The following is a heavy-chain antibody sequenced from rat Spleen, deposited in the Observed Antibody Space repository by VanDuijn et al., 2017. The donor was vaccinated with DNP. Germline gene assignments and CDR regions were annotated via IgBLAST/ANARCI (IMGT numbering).Heavy chain of an antibody. CDR3: VREEFGVDY. V-gene: IGHV5-31*01. Sequence: EVKLVESGGGLVQPGRSLKLSCAASGFNFNDYWMGWVRQAPGKGLEWVASITNTGDGSYYSDSVKGRFSISRDNTKSTLYLQVNSLRSEDTATYYCVREEFGVDYWGQGVMVTVSS. D-gene: IGHD4-3*01. J-gene: IGHJ2*01. CDR2: ITNTGDGS. CDR1: GFNFNDYW.